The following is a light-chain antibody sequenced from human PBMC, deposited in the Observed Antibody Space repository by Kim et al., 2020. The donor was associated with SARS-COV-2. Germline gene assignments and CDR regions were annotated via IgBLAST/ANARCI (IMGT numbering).Light chain of an antibody. V-gene: IGKV2-30*01. Sequence: PRYISSRCSQSLVYSDENACVARFHQRQGQSPRRLVYKVSSRDSGVPDRFSGSGSGTDFTLKISRVEAEDVGIYYCMQGTHWPPTFGQGTKVEIK. J-gene: IGKJ1*01. CDR1: QSLVYSDENAC. CDR3: MQGTHWPPT. CDR2: KVS.